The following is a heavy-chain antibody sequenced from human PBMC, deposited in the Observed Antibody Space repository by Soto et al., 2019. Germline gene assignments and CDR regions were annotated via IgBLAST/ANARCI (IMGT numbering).Heavy chain of an antibody. D-gene: IGHD2-21*02. CDR3: VQSRCGGDCLQSYSSHSHSGLDV. Sequence: QITLKESGPTLVKPTQTLTLTCTFSGLSLSTTGEGVGWIRQPPGKALEWLALIYWDDDKRYSPSLKSRLTITKETSKNQVVLTSTNMDPVYTATYYCVQSRCGGDCLQSYSSHSHSGLDVWGQWTTVTVSS. J-gene: IGHJ6*02. V-gene: IGHV2-5*02. CDR1: GLSLSTTGEG. CDR2: IYWDDDK.